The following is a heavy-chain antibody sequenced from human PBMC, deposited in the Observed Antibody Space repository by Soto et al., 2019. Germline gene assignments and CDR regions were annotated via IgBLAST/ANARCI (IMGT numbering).Heavy chain of an antibody. Sequence: GGSLRLSCAASGFTFSSYGMHWVRQAPGKGLEWVAVISYDGSNKYYADSVKGRFTISRDNSKNTLYLQMNSLRAEDTAVYYCAKILGRGFDYFDYWGQGTLVTVSS. D-gene: IGHD1-26*01. CDR1: GFTFSSYG. V-gene: IGHV3-30*18. CDR2: ISYDGSNK. CDR3: AKILGRGFDYFDY. J-gene: IGHJ4*02.